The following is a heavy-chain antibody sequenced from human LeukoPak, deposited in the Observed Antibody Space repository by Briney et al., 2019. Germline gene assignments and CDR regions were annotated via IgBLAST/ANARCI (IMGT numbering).Heavy chain of an antibody. V-gene: IGHV1-2*02. CDR2: INPNSGGT. CDR3: AIAAAAHNNWFDP. J-gene: IGHJ5*02. Sequence: EASVKVSCKASGYTFAGYYMHWVRQAPGQGVEWMGWINPNSGGTNYAQKLQGRVTMTRDTSISTAYMELSRLRSDDTAVYYCAIAAAAHNNWFDPWGQGTLVTVSS. CDR1: GYTFAGYY. D-gene: IGHD6-13*01.